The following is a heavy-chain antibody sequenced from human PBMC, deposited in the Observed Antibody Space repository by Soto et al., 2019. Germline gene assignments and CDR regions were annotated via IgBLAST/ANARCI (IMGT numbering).Heavy chain of an antibody. J-gene: IGHJ3*02. CDR1: GFTFSDYA. CDR3: AKSDYRDYADGFHI. V-gene: IGHV3-23*01. Sequence: GGSLRLSCEASGFTFSDYAMTWVRQVPGKGLEWVSAITAGFVSTYYAESVKGRFSISRNNSKNTVYLQMNSLRAEDTAVYYCAKSDYRDYADGFHIWGQGTMVTVSS. CDR2: ITAGFVST. D-gene: IGHD4-17*01.